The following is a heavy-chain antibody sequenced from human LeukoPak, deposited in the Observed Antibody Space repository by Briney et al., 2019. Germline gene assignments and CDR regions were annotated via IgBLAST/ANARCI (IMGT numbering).Heavy chain of an antibody. Sequence: GGSLRLSCAASGFTFSNYAMHWVRQAPGKGLEWVAFIRYDGGNQFYADSVKGRFTISRDNSKNTLYLQMNSLRAEDTAVYYCAAPGYSSSWYGVYWGQGTLVTVSS. CDR3: AAPGYSSSWYGVY. D-gene: IGHD6-13*01. CDR2: IRYDGGNQ. CDR1: GFTFSNYA. V-gene: IGHV3-30*02. J-gene: IGHJ4*02.